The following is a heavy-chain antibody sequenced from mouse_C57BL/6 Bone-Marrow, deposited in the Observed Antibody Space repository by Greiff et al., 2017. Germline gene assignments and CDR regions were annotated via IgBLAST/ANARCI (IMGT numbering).Heavy chain of an antibody. CDR2: IYPRSGNT. CDR3: ARLDYYGSSSFAY. CDR1: GYTFTSYG. D-gene: IGHD1-1*01. Sequence: ESGAELARPGASVKLSCKASGYTFTSYGISWVKQRTGQGLEWIGEIYPRSGNTYYNEKFKGKATLTADKSSSTAYMELRSLTSEDSAVYFCARLDYYGSSSFAYWGQGTLVTVSA. V-gene: IGHV1-81*01. J-gene: IGHJ3*01.